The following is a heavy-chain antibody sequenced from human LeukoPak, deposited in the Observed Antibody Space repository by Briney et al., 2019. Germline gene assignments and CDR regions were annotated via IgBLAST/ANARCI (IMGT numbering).Heavy chain of an antibody. J-gene: IGHJ3*02. CDR3: ARAPPGLRSSYAFDI. Sequence: PGGSLRLSCAASGFTVSSNYMSWVRQAPGKGLEWVSVIYSGGSTYYADSVKGRFTISRDNSKNTLYLQMNSLRAEDTAVYYCARAPPGLRSSYAFDIWGQGTMVTVSS. CDR2: IYSGGST. D-gene: IGHD4-17*01. V-gene: IGHV3-66*01. CDR1: GFTVSSNY.